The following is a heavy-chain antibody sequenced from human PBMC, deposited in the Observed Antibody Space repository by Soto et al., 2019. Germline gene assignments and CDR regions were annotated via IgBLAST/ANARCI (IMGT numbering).Heavy chain of an antibody. Sequence: GGSLRLSCAASGFTFSSYWMHWVRQAPGKGLVWVSRINSDGSSTSYADSVKGRFTISRDNAKNTLYLQMNSLRAEDTAVYYCASSNGEGAFDIWGQGTMVTVSS. CDR2: INSDGSST. D-gene: IGHD3-10*01. CDR3: ASSNGEGAFDI. V-gene: IGHV3-74*01. CDR1: GFTFSSYW. J-gene: IGHJ3*02.